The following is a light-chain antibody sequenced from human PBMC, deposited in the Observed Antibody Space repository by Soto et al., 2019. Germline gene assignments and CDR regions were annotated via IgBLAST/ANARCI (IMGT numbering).Light chain of an antibody. CDR3: SSYTSSSTHYV. CDR1: SSDVGGYNY. CDR2: EVS. V-gene: IGLV2-14*01. Sequence: QSALTQPASVSGSPGQSITISCTGTSSDVGGYNYVSWYQQHPGKAPKLMIYEVSNRPSGVSNRFSGSKSGNTASLTISGLQVEDEADYYCSSYTSSSTHYVFGTGTKLTVL. J-gene: IGLJ1*01.